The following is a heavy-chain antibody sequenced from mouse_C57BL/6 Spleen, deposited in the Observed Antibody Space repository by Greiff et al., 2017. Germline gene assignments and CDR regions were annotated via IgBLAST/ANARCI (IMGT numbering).Heavy chain of an antibody. CDR2: ISYDGSN. D-gene: IGHD4-1*01. CDR3: AKLTGTLYYFDY. Sequence: VQLKESGPGLVKPSQSLSLTCSVTGYSITSGYYWNWIRQFPGNKLEWMGYISYDGSNNYNPSLKNRISITRDTSKNQFILKLNSVTTEDTAKYYCAKLTGTLYYFDYGGQGTTLTVSS. CDR1: GYSITSGYY. V-gene: IGHV3-6*01. J-gene: IGHJ2*01.